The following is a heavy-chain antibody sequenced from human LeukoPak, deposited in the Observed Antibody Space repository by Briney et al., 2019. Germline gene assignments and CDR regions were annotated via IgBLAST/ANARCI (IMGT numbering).Heavy chain of an antibody. D-gene: IGHD4-17*01. CDR1: GYIFTTYA. CDR3: ARDGTTVTTAHNWFDP. Sequence: ASVKVSCKASGYIFTTYAMHWLRQAPGQRLEWMGWINAGNGNTKYSQKFQGRVTIIRDTSASTAYMELRSLRSEDTAVYYCARDGTTVTTAHNWFDPWGPGTLVTVCS. V-gene: IGHV1-3*01. CDR2: INAGNGNT. J-gene: IGHJ5*02.